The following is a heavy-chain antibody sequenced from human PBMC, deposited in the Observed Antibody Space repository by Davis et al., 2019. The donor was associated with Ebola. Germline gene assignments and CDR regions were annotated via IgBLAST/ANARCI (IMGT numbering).Heavy chain of an antibody. J-gene: IGHJ3*02. Sequence: PGGSLRLSCAASGFTFSSYSMNWVRQAPGKGLEWVSYISSSSSTIYYADSVKGRFTISRDNAKNSLYLQMNSLRAEDTAVYYCARDFLEPGWGNAFDIWGQGTMVTVSS. CDR1: GFTFSSYS. V-gene: IGHV3-48*04. CDR3: ARDFLEPGWGNAFDI. D-gene: IGHD3-16*01. CDR2: ISSSSSTI.